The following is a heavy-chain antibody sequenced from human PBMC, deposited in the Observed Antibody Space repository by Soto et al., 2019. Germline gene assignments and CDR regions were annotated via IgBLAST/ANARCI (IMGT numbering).Heavy chain of an antibody. CDR1: GYTFTHYY. V-gene: IGHV1-46*01. CDR3: ARPPFPGCINGVCYPCDH. Sequence: QVQLVQSGAEVKKPGASVKVSCKASGYTFTHYYIHWVRQAPGQGLEWMGMINPSGGSTDYAQKFQGRVTMTTDTSTTTVYMELSSLRSDDTAVYYCARPPFPGCINGVCYPCDHWGQATLVTVSS. D-gene: IGHD2-8*01. CDR2: INPSGGST. J-gene: IGHJ4*02.